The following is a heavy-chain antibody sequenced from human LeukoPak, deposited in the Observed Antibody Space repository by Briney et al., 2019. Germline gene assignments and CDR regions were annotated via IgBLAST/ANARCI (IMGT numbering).Heavy chain of an antibody. CDR1: GFTFSSYS. J-gene: IGHJ4*02. V-gene: IGHV3-21*01. CDR2: ISSSSSYI. Sequence: GGSLRLSCAASGFTFSSYSMNWVRQAPGKGLEWVSSISSSSSYIYYADSVKGRFTISRDNAKNSLYLQMNSLRAEDTAVYYCARDLSPTIFGVVILDYWGQGTLVTDSS. CDR3: ARDLSPTIFGVVILDY. D-gene: IGHD3-3*01.